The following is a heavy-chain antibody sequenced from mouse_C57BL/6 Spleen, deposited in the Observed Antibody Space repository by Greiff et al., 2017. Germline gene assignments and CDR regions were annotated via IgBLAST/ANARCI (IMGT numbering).Heavy chain of an antibody. CDR1: GYTFTDYY. CDR2: IYPGSGNT. CDR3: ARQTSRGGGYAMDY. J-gene: IGHJ4*01. V-gene: IGHV1-76*01. Sequence: QVQLQQSGAELVRPGASVKLSCKASGYTFTDYYINWVKQRPGQGLEWIARIYPGSGNTYYNEKFKGKATLTAEKSSSTAYMQLSSLTSEDSAVYFCARQTSRGGGYAMDYWGQGTSVTVSS.